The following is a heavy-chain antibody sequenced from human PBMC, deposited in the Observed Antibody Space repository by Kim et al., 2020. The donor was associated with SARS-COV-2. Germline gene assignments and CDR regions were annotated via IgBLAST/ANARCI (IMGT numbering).Heavy chain of an antibody. J-gene: IGHJ6*02. D-gene: IGHD3-3*01. Sequence: ASVKVSCKASGYTFTGYYMHWVRQAPGQGLEWMGWINPNSGGTNYAQKFQGRVTMTRDTSISTAYMELSRLRSDDTAVYYCARGGNSIFEDYYGMDVWGQGTTVTVSS. CDR2: INPNSGGT. V-gene: IGHV1-2*02. CDR1: GYTFTGYY. CDR3: ARGGNSIFEDYYGMDV.